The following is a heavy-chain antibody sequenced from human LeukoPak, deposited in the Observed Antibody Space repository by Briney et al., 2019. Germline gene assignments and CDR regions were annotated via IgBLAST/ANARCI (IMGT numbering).Heavy chain of an antibody. CDR3: ARGYSYTSVRFYYMDV. J-gene: IGHJ6*03. D-gene: IGHD5-18*01. V-gene: IGHV1-69*06. CDR2: IIPIFGTT. Sequence: ASVKVSCKASGGTFSTYAISWVRQAPGQGLEWMGGIIPIFGTTNYAQKFQGRVTITADKSTSTVYMDLSSLRFEDTAVYYCARGYSYTSVRFYYMDVWGKGTTVTISS. CDR1: GGTFSTYA.